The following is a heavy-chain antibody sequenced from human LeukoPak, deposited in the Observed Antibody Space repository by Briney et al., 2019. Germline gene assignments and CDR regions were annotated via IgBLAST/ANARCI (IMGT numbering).Heavy chain of an antibody. V-gene: IGHV3-23*01. J-gene: IGHJ4*02. CDR2: ISGSGGST. CDR1: GFTFSSYA. Sequence: GGSLRLSCAASGFTFSSYAMSWVRQAPGKGLEWVSAISGSGGSTFYGDSVKGRFTISRDNSKNTLYLQMNSLRAEDTAVYYCAKGYSVAGTSYWGQGTLVTVSS. CDR3: AKGYSVAGTSY. D-gene: IGHD6-19*01.